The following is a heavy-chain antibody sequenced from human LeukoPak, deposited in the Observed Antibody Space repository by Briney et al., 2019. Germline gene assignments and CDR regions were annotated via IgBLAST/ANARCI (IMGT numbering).Heavy chain of an antibody. CDR1: GYTFTCYG. CDR3: ARDLFYSVSGTYYNVGRVFNY. Sequence: ASVKVSCKASGYTFTCYGISWVRQAPGQGLEWMGWINPNSGGTNYAQKFQGRVTMTRDTSITTAYMELTSLRSDDTAVYYCARDLFYSVSGTYYNVGRVFNYWGQGTLVTVSS. V-gene: IGHV1-2*02. CDR2: INPNSGGT. D-gene: IGHD3-10*01. J-gene: IGHJ4*02.